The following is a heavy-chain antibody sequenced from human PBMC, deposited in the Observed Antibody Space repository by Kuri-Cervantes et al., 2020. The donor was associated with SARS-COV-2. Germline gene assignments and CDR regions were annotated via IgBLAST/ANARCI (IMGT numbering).Heavy chain of an antibody. Sequence: SETLSLTCTVSGDSISSSSYYWGWIRQPPGKGLEWIGSMYYSGSTYYNPSLKSRVTISVDTSKNQFPLKLSSVTAADTAVYYCARLAIFGVVTDWDYYFDYWGQGTLVTVSS. D-gene: IGHD3-3*01. CDR1: GDSISSSSYY. CDR3: ARLAIFGVVTDWDYYFDY. J-gene: IGHJ4*02. CDR2: MYYSGST. V-gene: IGHV4-39*01.